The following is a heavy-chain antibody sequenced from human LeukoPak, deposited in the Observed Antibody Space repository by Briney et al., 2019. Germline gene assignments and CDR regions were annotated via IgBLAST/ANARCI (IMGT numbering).Heavy chain of an antibody. D-gene: IGHD3-22*01. Sequence: SETLSLTCSVSGGSISSNSHYWGWIRQPPGKGLEWIGSIYYSGSTYYNSSLKSRVTISVDTSKNQFSLKLTSATAADTAVYYCARQFYYYDRSGYYYVDFFDFWGQGTLVTVSS. V-gene: IGHV4-39*01. CDR3: ARQFYYYDRSGYYYVDFFDF. CDR2: IYYSGST. CDR1: GGSISSNSHY. J-gene: IGHJ4*02.